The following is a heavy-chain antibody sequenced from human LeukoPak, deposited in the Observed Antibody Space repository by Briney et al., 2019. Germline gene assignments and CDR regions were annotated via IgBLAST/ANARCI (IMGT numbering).Heavy chain of an antibody. CDR2: IKTKTDGGTT. Sequence: PGGSLRLSCAASGFTFSNAWMSWVRQAPGKGLEWVGRIKTKTDGGTTDYAAPVKGRLTISRDDSKNTLYLLMNSLKTEDTAVYYCTTEVLEGAMDGTFDIWGQGTMVTVSS. CDR3: TTEVLEGAMDGTFDI. D-gene: IGHD6-19*01. CDR1: GFTFSNAW. V-gene: IGHV3-15*01. J-gene: IGHJ3*02.